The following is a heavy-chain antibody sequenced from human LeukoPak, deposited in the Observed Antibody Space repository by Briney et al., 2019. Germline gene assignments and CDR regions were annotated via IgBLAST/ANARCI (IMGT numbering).Heavy chain of an antibody. CDR2: ISGSGSST. J-gene: IGHJ4*02. D-gene: IGHD6-13*01. Sequence: GGSLRLSCAASGFTFINYAVTWVRQAPGKGLEWVSVISGSGSSTYYADSVEGRFTISRDNSNNTLYLQMNSLRAEDTAVYYCAKVAAVGYLEDWGQGTLVTVSS. CDR3: AKVAAVGYLED. CDR1: GFTFINYA. V-gene: IGHV3-23*01.